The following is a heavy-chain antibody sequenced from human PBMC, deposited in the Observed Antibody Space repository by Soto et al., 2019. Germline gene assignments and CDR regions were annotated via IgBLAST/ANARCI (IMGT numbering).Heavy chain of an antibody. CDR3: AKDNSAVAGVYADAFDI. V-gene: IGHV3-30*18. CDR2: ISYDGSNK. J-gene: IGHJ3*02. CDR1: GFTFSSYG. D-gene: IGHD6-19*01. Sequence: QVQLVESGGGVVQPGRSLRLSCAASGFTFSSYGMHWVRQAPGKGLEWVAVISYDGSNKYYADSVKGRFTISRDNSKNTLYLQMNSLRAEDTAVYYCAKDNSAVAGVYADAFDIWGQGTMVTVSS.